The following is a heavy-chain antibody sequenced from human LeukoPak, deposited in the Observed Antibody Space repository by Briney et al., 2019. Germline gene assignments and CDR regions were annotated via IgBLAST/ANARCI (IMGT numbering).Heavy chain of an antibody. CDR1: GSTFSSHA. J-gene: IGHJ4*02. CDR3: ARAAVALDY. Sequence: GGSLRLSCAASGSTFSSHAMTWVRQAPGKGLEWVSSISSSSSYIYYADSVKGRFTISRDNAKNSLYLQMNSLRAEDTAVYYCARAAVALDYWGQGTLVTVSS. CDR2: ISSSSSYI. V-gene: IGHV3-21*01. D-gene: IGHD6-19*01.